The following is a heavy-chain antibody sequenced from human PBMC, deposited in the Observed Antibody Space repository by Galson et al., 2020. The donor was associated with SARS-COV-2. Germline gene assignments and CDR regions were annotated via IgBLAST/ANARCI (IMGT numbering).Heavy chain of an antibody. D-gene: IGHD6-19*01. Sequence: SETLSLTCTVSGGSISSGGYYWSWIRQHPGKGLEWIGYIYYSGSTYYNPSLKSRVTISVDTSKNQFSLKLSSVTAADTAVYYCARENIAVAGSFDYWGQGTLVTVSS. CDR1: GGSISSGGYY. J-gene: IGHJ4*02. V-gene: IGHV4-31*03. CDR2: IYYSGST. CDR3: ARENIAVAGSFDY.